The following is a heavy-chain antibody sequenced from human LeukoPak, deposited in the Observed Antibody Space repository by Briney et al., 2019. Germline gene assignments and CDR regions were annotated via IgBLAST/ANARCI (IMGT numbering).Heavy chain of an antibody. J-gene: IGHJ5*02. Sequence: SETLSLTCAVYGGSFSGYYWSWIRQPPGKGLEWIGEINHSGSTNYNPSLKSRVTTSVDTSKNQFSLKLSSVTAADTAVYYCARGGVIVFRFDPWGQGTLVTVSS. CDR2: INHSGST. CDR3: ARGGVIVFRFDP. D-gene: IGHD3-16*02. V-gene: IGHV4-34*01. CDR1: GGSFSGYY.